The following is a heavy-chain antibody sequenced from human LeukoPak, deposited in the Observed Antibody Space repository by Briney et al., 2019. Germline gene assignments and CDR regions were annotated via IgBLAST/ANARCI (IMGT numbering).Heavy chain of an antibody. J-gene: IGHJ3*02. CDR1: GGTISRYA. Sequence: SVKVSCKASGGTISRYAISWVRQAPGQGLEWMGGIIPIFGTANYAQKFQGRVTITADKSTSTAYMELSSLRSEDTAVYYCARLNGGSGAFDIWGQGTMVTVSS. CDR3: ARLNGGSGAFDI. V-gene: IGHV1-69*06. D-gene: IGHD3-10*01. CDR2: IIPIFGTA.